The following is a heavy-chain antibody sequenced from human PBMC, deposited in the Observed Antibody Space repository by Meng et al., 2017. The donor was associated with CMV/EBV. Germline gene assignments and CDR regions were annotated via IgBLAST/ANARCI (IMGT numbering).Heavy chain of an antibody. V-gene: IGHV3-23*03. J-gene: IGHJ4*02. D-gene: IGHD3-3*01. Sequence: GESLKISCAASGFTFSSYAMSWVRQAPGKGLEWVSVIYSGGSSTYYADSVKGRFTISRDNSKNTLYLQMNSLRAEDTAVYYCAKIRYDDFWVGYYFDYWGQGTLVTVSS. CDR1: GFTFSSYA. CDR2: IYSGGSST. CDR3: AKIRYDDFWVGYYFDY.